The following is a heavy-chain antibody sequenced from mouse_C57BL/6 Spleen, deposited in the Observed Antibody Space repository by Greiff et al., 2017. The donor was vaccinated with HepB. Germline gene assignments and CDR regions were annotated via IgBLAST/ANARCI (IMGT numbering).Heavy chain of an antibody. Sequence: VMLVESGAELARPGASVKLSCKASGYTFTSYGISWVKQRTGQGLEWIGEIYPRSGNTYYNEKFKGKATLTADKSSSTAYMELRSLTSEDSAVYFCARRKDGLDYWGQGTTLTVSS. CDR3: ARRKDGLDY. CDR2: IYPRSGNT. CDR1: GYTFTSYG. D-gene: IGHD2-3*01. J-gene: IGHJ2*01. V-gene: IGHV1-81*01.